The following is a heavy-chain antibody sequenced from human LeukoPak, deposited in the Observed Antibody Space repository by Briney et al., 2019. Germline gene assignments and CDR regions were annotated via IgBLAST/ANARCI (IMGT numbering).Heavy chain of an antibody. CDR1: GYTFTDYY. CDR3: TSGPVAVTPYWYFDL. Sequence: GASVTVSCKASGYTFTDYYMQWVRQAPGQGLEWMGWINPNSGGTNYAQKLQGRVTMTRDTSISTAYMELSRLRSDDTAVYYCTSGPVAVTPYWYFDLWGRGTLVTVSS. CDR2: INPNSGGT. V-gene: IGHV1-2*02. J-gene: IGHJ2*01. D-gene: IGHD4-17*01.